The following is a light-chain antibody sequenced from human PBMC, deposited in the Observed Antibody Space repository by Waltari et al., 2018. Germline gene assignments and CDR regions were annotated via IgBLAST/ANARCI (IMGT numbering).Light chain of an antibody. Sequence: DIQMTQSPSTLSASVGDRVTITCRPSQSISSWLAWYQQKPGKAPKLLIYDVSSLESGVPSRFSGSGSGTEFTLTISSLQPDDFATYYCHQYNSYPWTFGQGTKVEIK. CDR3: HQYNSYPWT. CDR2: DVS. J-gene: IGKJ1*01. V-gene: IGKV1-5*01. CDR1: QSISSW.